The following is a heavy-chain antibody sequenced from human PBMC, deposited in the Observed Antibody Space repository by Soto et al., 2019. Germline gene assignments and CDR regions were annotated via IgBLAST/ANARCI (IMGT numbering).Heavy chain of an antibody. V-gene: IGHV1-69*01. CDR1: GGTFSSYA. Sequence: QVQLVQSGAEVKKPGSSVKVSCKASGGTFSSYAISWVRQAPGQGLEWMGGIIPIFGTRNYAQKFQGRITINADESTRTAYMELSSLRSEDTATYYCASPYYYGSGSDSNFDYWGQGTLVTVSS. J-gene: IGHJ4*02. CDR3: ASPYYYGSGSDSNFDY. CDR2: IIPIFGTR. D-gene: IGHD3-10*01.